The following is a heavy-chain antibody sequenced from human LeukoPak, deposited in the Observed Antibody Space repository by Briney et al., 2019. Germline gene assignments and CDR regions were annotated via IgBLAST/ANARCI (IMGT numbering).Heavy chain of an antibody. CDR3: ARLYSSSSDDDY. V-gene: IGHV4-34*01. D-gene: IGHD6-6*01. CDR1: GGSFSDYY. J-gene: IGHJ4*02. CDR2: INHSGST. Sequence: SETLSLTCAVYGGSFSDYYWSWIRQPPGKGLEWIGEINHSGSTNYNPSLKSRVTISVDTSKNQFSLKLSSVTAAYTSVYYCARLYSSSSDDDYWGQGTLVTVSS.